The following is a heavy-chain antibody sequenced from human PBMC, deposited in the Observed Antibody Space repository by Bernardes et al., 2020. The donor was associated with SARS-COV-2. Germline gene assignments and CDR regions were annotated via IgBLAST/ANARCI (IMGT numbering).Heavy chain of an antibody. CDR3: ARDLVVVPAAIGGYYYYGMDV. V-gene: IGHV1-2*04. CDR1: GYTFTGYY. Sequence: ASVKVSCKASGYTFTGYYMHWVRQAPGQGLEWMGWINPNSGGTNYAQKFQGWVTMTRDTSISTAYMELSRLRSDDTAVYYCARDLVVVPAAIGGYYYYGMDVWGQGTTVTVSS. CDR2: INPNSGGT. J-gene: IGHJ6*02. D-gene: IGHD2-2*01.